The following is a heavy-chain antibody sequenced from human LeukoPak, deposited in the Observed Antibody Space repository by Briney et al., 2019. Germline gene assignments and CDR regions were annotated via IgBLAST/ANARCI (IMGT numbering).Heavy chain of an antibody. D-gene: IGHD2-2*01. Sequence: SETLSLTCTVSGGSISTYYWSWIRQPPGKGLQWIGYIYYSGSTNYNPSLKSRVTISVDTSKNQFSLKLSSVTAADAAVYYCARSQAYCSSTTCYVNWFDPWGQGTLVTVYS. J-gene: IGHJ5*02. V-gene: IGHV4-59*01. CDR3: ARSQAYCSSTTCYVNWFDP. CDR2: IYYSGST. CDR1: GGSISTYY.